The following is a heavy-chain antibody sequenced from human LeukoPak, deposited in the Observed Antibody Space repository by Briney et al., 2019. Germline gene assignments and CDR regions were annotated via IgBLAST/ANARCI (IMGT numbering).Heavy chain of an antibody. Sequence: SETLSLTCTVSGGSISSSSYYWGWIRQPPGKGLEWIGSIYYSGSTYYNPSLKSRVTISVDTSKNQFSLKLSSVTAADTAVYYCARGWDNWNYPVAFDIWGQGTMVTVSS. CDR2: IYYSGST. V-gene: IGHV4-39*07. D-gene: IGHD1-7*01. CDR1: GGSISSSSYY. CDR3: ARGWDNWNYPVAFDI. J-gene: IGHJ3*02.